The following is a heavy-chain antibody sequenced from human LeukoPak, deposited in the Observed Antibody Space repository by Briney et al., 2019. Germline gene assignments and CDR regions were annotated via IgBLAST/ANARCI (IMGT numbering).Heavy chain of an antibody. Sequence: ASVTVSCKTSGYAFTDKYIHWMRQAPGEGLEWVGWINPDGGATRYAQKFQGWVTMTGDTSITTVYMELNRLKSDDTAVYYCARDGHSGSSFDYWGQGTLVTVSS. CDR2: INPDGGAT. D-gene: IGHD2-15*01. J-gene: IGHJ4*03. CDR3: ARDGHSGSSFDY. CDR1: GYAFTDKY. V-gene: IGHV1-2*04.